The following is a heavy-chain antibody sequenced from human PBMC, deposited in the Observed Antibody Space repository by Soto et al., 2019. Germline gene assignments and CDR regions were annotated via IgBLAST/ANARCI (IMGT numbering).Heavy chain of an antibody. CDR3: AGQQDIILLPPAEDYYYYYYGMDV. CDR2: MNPNSANT. D-gene: IGHD2-2*01. V-gene: IGHV1-8*01. Sequence: ASVKASCKASGYTFTSYDINWVRQATGQVLEWMGWMNPNSANTGYAQKFQGRVTMTRNTAISTAYMELSSLRSEDTAVYYCAGQQDIILLPPAEDYYYYYYGMDVWGQGTAVPVS. J-gene: IGHJ6*02. CDR1: GYTFTSYD.